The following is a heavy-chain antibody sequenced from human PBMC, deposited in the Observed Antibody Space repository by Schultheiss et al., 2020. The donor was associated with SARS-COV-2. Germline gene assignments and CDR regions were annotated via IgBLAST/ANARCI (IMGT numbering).Heavy chain of an antibody. J-gene: IGHJ6*02. CDR3: AREDRSYYYYGMDV. CDR1: GGSFSGYY. V-gene: IGHV4-59*12. CDR2: IYYSGST. Sequence: SETLSLTCAVYGGSFSGYYWSWIRQPPGKGLEWIGYIYYSGSTNYNPSLKSRVTISVDTSKNQFSLKLSSVTAADTAVYYCAREDRSYYYYGMDVWGQGTTVTVSS.